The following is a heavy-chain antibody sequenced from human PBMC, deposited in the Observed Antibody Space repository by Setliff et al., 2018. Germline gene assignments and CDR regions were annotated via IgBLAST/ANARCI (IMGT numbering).Heavy chain of an antibody. D-gene: IGHD1-1*01. CDR2: INHSGSG. CDR3: RQAVVGRDVFDI. J-gene: IGHJ3*02. V-gene: IGHV4-34*01. CDR1: GGSFDTYY. Sequence: TLSLTCNVYGGSFDTYYWSWIRQPPGKGLEWFGEINHSGSGDYNPSFKGRVTISVDTSKKQFSLTLTSVTAADTALYYCRQAVVGRDVFDIWGQGTMVTVSS.